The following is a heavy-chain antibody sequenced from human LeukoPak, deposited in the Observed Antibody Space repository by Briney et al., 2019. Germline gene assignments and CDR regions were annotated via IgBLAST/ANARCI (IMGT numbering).Heavy chain of an antibody. Sequence: ASVKVSCKASGYTFTSYDINWVRQATGQGLEWMGWMNPNSGNTGYAQKFQGRVTMTRNTSTSTVYMELSSLRSEDTAVYYCARVVGGDCSSTSCLYYWGQGTLVTVSS. J-gene: IGHJ4*02. V-gene: IGHV1-8*01. CDR1: GYTFTSYD. D-gene: IGHD2-2*01. CDR2: MNPNSGNT. CDR3: ARVVGGDCSSTSCLYY.